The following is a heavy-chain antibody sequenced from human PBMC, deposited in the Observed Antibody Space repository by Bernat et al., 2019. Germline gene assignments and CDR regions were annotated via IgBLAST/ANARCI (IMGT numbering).Heavy chain of an antibody. J-gene: IGHJ4*02. D-gene: IGHD6-19*01. V-gene: IGHV4-30-4*08. Sequence: HVELQESGPGLVKPSQTLSLTCTVSGDSLNNGDFYWSWIRQPPGKGLEWIGNIHHSGSSYHNPSLKSRVSISIDTSKDQFSLRLTSVTAADTAVYYCARDGAGVAGAGPFDFWGQGVLLTVSS. CDR3: ARDGAGVAGAGPFDF. CDR1: GDSLNNGDFY. CDR2: IHHSGSS.